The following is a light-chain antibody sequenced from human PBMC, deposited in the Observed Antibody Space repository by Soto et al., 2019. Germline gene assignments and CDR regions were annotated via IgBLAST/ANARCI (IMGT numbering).Light chain of an antibody. J-gene: IGKJ1*01. V-gene: IGKV3-15*01. CDR3: QQYSDWPLT. CDR2: DAS. CDR1: QSVSNN. Sequence: IVCSQSPATLSLSPGEGATLSCRASQSVSNNYLAWYQQKPGQAPRLLIYDASTRATGIPARFSGSGSGTEFSLTISSLQSEDSAVYYCQQYSDWPLTFGQGTKVDIK.